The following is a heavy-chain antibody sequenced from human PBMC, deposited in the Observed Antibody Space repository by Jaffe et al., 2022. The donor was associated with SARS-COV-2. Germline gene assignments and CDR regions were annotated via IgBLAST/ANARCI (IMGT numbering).Heavy chain of an antibody. CDR3: ARGARSIAAYLAL. CDR1: GYTFTSYA. J-gene: IGHJ4*02. Sequence: QVQLVQSGAEVKKPGASVKVSCKASGYTFTSYAMHWVRQAPGQRLEWMGWINAGNGNTKYSQKFQGRVTITRDTSASTAYMELSSLRSEDTAVYYCARGARSIAAYLALWGQGTLVTVSS. D-gene: IGHD6-6*01. V-gene: IGHV1-3*01. CDR2: INAGNGNT.